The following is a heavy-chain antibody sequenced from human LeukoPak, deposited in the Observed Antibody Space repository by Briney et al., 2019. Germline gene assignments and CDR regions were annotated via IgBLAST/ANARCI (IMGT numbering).Heavy chain of an antibody. CDR3: ARGPYGPLDY. J-gene: IGHJ4*02. Sequence: SETLSLTCTVSGGSISSYYWSWIRQPPGKGLEWIGYIYYSGSTNYNPSLESRVTISVDTSKNQFSLKLSSVTAADTAVYYCARGPYGPLDYWGQGTLVTVSS. CDR2: IYYSGST. CDR1: GGSISSYY. D-gene: IGHD3-16*01. V-gene: IGHV4-59*08.